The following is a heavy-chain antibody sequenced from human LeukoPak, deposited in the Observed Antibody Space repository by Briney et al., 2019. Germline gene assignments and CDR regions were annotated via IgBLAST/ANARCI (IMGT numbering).Heavy chain of an antibody. CDR1: GFTFSDYA. CDR2: ISSSGSNT. Sequence: GGSLRLSCAASGFTFSDYAINWVRQAPGKGLEWVSTISSSGSNTYYADSVKGRFTISRDNSKNTLYLQMNSLRAEDTAVYYCARDLSWGSYTSWGQGTLVTVSS. D-gene: IGHD3-16*01. CDR3: ARDLSWGSYTS. J-gene: IGHJ4*02. V-gene: IGHV3-23*01.